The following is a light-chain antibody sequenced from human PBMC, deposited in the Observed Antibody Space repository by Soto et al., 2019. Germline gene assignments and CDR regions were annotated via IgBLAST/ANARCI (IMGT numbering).Light chain of an antibody. CDR1: SGYITYA. J-gene: IGLJ3*02. V-gene: IGLV4-69*01. Sequence: QSVLTQSPSASASLGASVKLTCTLSSGYITYAIAWHQQQSEKGPPFLMKIYYDGPHSKGDGFFDRFSGSSSGAEPHLTISSLQSEDEADYSCTSFGTRIQVFGGGTKLTVL. CDR3: TSFGTRIQV. CDR2: IYYDGPH.